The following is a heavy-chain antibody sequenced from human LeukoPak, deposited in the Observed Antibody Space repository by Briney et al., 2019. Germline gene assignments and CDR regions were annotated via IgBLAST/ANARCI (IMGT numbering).Heavy chain of an antibody. CDR1: GYTFTSYY. D-gene: IGHD2-2*01. CDR2: INPSGGST. Sequence: ASVKVSCKASGYTFTSYYMHWVRQAPGQGLEWMGIINPSGGSTSYAQKFQGRVTMTRDTSTSTVYMELSSLRSEDTAVYYCARVRGRLGVVVPAAIRGAYYFDYWGQGTLVTVSS. J-gene: IGHJ4*02. V-gene: IGHV1-46*01. CDR3: ARVRGRLGVVVPAAIRGAYYFDY.